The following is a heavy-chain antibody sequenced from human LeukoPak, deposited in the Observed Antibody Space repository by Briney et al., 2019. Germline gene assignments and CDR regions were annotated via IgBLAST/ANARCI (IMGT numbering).Heavy chain of an antibody. D-gene: IGHD3-3*01. Sequence: SETLSLTCAVYGGSFSGYYWSWIRQPPGKGLEWIGEINHSGSTNYNPSLKSRATISVDTSKNQFSLKLSSVTAADTAVYYCARGSSGFWSGYFYYWGQGTLVTVSS. CDR3: ARGSSGFWSGYFYY. CDR2: INHSGST. CDR1: GGSFSGYY. J-gene: IGHJ4*02. V-gene: IGHV4-34*01.